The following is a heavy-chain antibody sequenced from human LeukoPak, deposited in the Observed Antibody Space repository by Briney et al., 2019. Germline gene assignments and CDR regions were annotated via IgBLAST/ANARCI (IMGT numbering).Heavy chain of an antibody. V-gene: IGHV1-18*01. Sequence: GASVKVSCKASGYTFTSYGISWVRQAPGQGLEWMGWISAYNGNTNYAQKLQGRVTMTTDTSTSTAYMELRSLRSDDTAVYYCARVTYYYDSSGHAPDVNYYYYMDVWGKGTTVTISS. CDR3: ARVTYYYDSSGHAPDVNYYYYMDV. J-gene: IGHJ6*03. D-gene: IGHD3-22*01. CDR1: GYTFTSYG. CDR2: ISAYNGNT.